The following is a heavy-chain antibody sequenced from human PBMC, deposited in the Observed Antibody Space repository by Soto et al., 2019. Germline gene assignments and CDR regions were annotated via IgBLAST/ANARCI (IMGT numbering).Heavy chain of an antibody. D-gene: IGHD3-22*01. CDR3: ARDIRTKRTYYYDSSGYRAAGMDV. J-gene: IGHJ6*02. Sequence: SVKVSCKASGGTFSSYTISWVRQAPGQGLEWMGRIIPILGIANYAQKFQGRVTITADKSTSTAYMELSSLRSEDTAVYYCARDIRTKRTYYYDSSGYRAAGMDVWGQGTTVTVSS. CDR1: GGTFSSYT. V-gene: IGHV1-69*04. CDR2: IIPILGIA.